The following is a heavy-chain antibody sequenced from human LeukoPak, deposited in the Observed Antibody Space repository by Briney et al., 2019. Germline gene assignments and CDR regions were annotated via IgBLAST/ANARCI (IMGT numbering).Heavy chain of an antibody. CDR2: IYHSGST. Sequence: SETLSLTCTVSGGSISSGGYYWSWIRQPPGKGLEWIGYIYHSGSTYYNPSLKSRATISVDRSKNQFSLKLSSVTAADTAVYYCARGITVNWFDPWGQGTLVTVSS. CDR3: ARGITVNWFDP. J-gene: IGHJ5*02. V-gene: IGHV4-30-2*01. CDR1: GGSISSGGYY. D-gene: IGHD3-10*01.